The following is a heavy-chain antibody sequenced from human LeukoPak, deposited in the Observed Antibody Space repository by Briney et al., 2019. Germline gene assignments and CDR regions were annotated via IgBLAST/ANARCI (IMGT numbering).Heavy chain of an antibody. CDR3: AKDRRGIVPTALDY. Sequence: AGGSLRLSCAASGFTFSDYYMSWIRQAPGKGREWVSYISSSGSTIYYADSVKGRFTISRDNSKNTLYLQMNSLRAEDTAVYYCAKDRRGIVPTALDYWGQGTLVTVSS. V-gene: IGHV3-11*01. CDR1: GFTFSDYY. D-gene: IGHD2-2*01. J-gene: IGHJ4*02. CDR2: ISSSGSTI.